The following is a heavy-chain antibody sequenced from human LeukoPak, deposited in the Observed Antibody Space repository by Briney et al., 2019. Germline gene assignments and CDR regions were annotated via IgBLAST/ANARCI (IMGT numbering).Heavy chain of an antibody. CDR3: AKGRGHSSSWYFSNYYYGMDV. D-gene: IGHD6-13*01. Sequence: GGSLRLSCAASGFTFSSYAMSWVRQAPGKGLEWVSAISGSGGSTYYADSVKGRFTISRDNSKNTLYLQMNSLRAEDTAVYYCAKGRGHSSSWYFSNYYYGMDVWGQGTTVTVSS. CDR2: ISGSGGST. V-gene: IGHV3-23*01. CDR1: GFTFSSYA. J-gene: IGHJ6*02.